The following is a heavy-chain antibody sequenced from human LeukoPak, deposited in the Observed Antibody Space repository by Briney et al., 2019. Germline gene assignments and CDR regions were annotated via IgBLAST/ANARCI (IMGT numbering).Heavy chain of an antibody. D-gene: IGHD5-18*01. V-gene: IGHV4-61*09. J-gene: IGHJ6*03. CDR1: GGSIGSGSY. CDR2: ISTSGRT. CDR3: ARGLHGYTYGYVPWELYYYMDV. Sequence: SETLSLTCSVSGGSIGSGSYWSWIRQPAGRGLEWIGHISTSGRTSYSPSLKSRVTISVDTSKNQFSLKMSSVSAADTAVYYCARGLHGYTYGYVPWELYYYMDVWGKGTTVTISS.